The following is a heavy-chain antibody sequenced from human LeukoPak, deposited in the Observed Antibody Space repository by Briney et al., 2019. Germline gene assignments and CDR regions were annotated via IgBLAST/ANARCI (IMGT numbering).Heavy chain of an antibody. D-gene: IGHD3-10*01. J-gene: IGHJ4*02. CDR1: GFTISSYA. Sequence: GGSLSLSCTASGFTISSYAMSWVRQAPGKGLEWVSGISGSGGSTYYGDSVKGRFTISRDNSQSTLYLQMNSLRAEDTAVYYCAKARRSWGVSQFYCWRQGTLVTVSS. CDR2: ISGSGGST. V-gene: IGHV3-23*01. CDR3: AKARRSWGVSQFYC.